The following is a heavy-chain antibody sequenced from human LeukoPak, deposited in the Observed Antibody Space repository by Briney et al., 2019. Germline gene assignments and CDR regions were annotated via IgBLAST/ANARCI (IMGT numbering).Heavy chain of an antibody. CDR2: MYYSGST. V-gene: IGHV4-59*08. CDR1: GGYISSYY. D-gene: IGHD4-17*01. CDR3: ARHASVAGLRKYYFDY. J-gene: IGHJ4*02. Sequence: PSETLSLTGTVSGGYISSYYWSWIRQPPGKGLEWIGYMYYSGSTNYNPSLKSRVTISVDTSKNQLSLKVRSVTAADTAVYYCARHASVAGLRKYYFDYWGQGTLVTVSS.